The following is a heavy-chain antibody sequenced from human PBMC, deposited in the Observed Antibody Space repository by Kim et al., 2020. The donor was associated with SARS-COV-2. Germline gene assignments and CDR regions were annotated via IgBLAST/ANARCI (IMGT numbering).Heavy chain of an antibody. J-gene: IGHJ4*02. CDR1: GFTFTGYA. CDR2: IDGSDGTT. Sequence: GGSLRLSCTTSGFTFTGYAMSWVRQAPGKGLEWVSSIDGSDGTTYYVDSVKGRFTISRDNSKNTLYLQMNSLRADDTAVDYCMKGGWGWIWDHWGQGTRGTVSS. D-gene: IGHD2-2*03. V-gene: IGHV3-23*01. CDR3: MKGGWGWIWDH.